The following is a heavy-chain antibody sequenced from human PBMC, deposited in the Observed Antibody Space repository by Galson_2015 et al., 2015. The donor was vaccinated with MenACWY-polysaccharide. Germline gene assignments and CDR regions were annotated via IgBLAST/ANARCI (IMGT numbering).Heavy chain of an antibody. V-gene: IGHV1-8*01. Sequence: SVKVSCKASGSTFTSYDINWVRQATGQGLEWMGWMNPNSGNTGYTQKFQGRVTMTRNTSISAAYMELSSLRSEDTAVYYCAKGARVVAAVWYGMDVWGQGTTVTGS. J-gene: IGHJ6*02. CDR2: MNPNSGNT. CDR1: GSTFTSYD. CDR3: AKGARVVAAVWYGMDV. D-gene: IGHD2-15*01.